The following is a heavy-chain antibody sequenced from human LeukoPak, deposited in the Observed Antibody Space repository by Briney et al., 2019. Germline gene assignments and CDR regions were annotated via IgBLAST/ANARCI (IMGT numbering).Heavy chain of an antibody. J-gene: IGHJ4*02. Sequence: PPGGSLRLSCATSGFTFTSYSVSWVRQAPGKGLEWVSGTSDRGDYTYYADSVKGRFTISRDSSKNTLFLQMNSLRAEDTALYFCARKAQYNGHYPLDYWGQGTLVTVSS. CDR2: TSDRGDYT. D-gene: IGHD1-7*01. CDR3: ARKAQYNGHYPLDY. CDR1: GFTFTSYS. V-gene: IGHV3-23*01.